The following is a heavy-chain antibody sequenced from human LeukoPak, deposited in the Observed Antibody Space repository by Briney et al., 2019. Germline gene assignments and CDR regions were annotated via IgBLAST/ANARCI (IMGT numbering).Heavy chain of an antibody. J-gene: IGHJ4*02. CDR2: IRYDGSNK. Sequence: GGSLRLSCAASGFTFSSYGMHWVRQAPGKGLEWVAFIRYDGSNKYYADSVKGRSTISRDNSKNTLYLQMNSLRAEDTAVYYCAKDKGHTVATIMGVGDYWGQGTLVTVSS. CDR1: GFTFSSYG. V-gene: IGHV3-30*02. CDR3: AKDKGHTVATIMGVGDY. D-gene: IGHD5-12*01.